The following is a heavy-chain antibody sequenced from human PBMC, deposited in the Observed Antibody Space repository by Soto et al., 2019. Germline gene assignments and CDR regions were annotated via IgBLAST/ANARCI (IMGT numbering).Heavy chain of an antibody. CDR3: ARGTRATQYYYYFYGMDV. J-gene: IGHJ6*02. CDR1: GGSISTYY. V-gene: IGHV4-59*01. Sequence: LSLTCTVSGGSISTYYWTWIRQPPGKGLEWIGYISYSGSTNYNPSLKSRLTISLNTSKKHFSLKLSSVTAADTAVYYCARGTRATQYYYYFYGMDVWGQGTTVTVSS. CDR2: ISYSGST.